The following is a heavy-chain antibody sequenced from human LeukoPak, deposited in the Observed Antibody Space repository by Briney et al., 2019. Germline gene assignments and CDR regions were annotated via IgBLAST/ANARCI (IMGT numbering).Heavy chain of an antibody. CDR2: IYHSGST. J-gene: IGHJ4*02. CDR3: AAVDTAMAIILY. D-gene: IGHD5-18*01. V-gene: IGHV4-34*01. Sequence: PSETLSLTCAVYGGSFSGYYWSWIRQPPGKGLEWIGEIYHSGSTNYNPSLKSRVTISVDTSKNQFSLKLSSVTAADTAVYYCAAVDTAMAIILYWGQGTLVTVSS. CDR1: GGSFSGYY.